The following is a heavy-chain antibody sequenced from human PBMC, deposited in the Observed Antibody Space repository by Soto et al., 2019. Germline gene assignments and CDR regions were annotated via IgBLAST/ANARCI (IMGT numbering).Heavy chain of an antibody. D-gene: IGHD3-3*01. CDR1: GFSLTTSGVG. CDR2: INWDDDN. Sequence: QITLKESGPTVVKPTETLTLTCTFSGFSLTTSGVGVGWVRQSPGKAPEWLALINWDDDNRYSTSLKSRFTITKYTSKNQVVLTMANVDPADTATYYCAHRVLRTVFGLVTTTAIYFDFWGQGTPVVVSS. V-gene: IGHV2-5*02. CDR3: AHRVLRTVFGLVTTTAIYFDF. J-gene: IGHJ4*02.